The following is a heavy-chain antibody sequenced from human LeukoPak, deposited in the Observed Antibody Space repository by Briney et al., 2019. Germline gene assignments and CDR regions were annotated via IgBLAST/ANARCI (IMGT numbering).Heavy chain of an antibody. D-gene: IGHD4/OR15-4a*01. J-gene: IGHJ3*02. CDR2: IYPGDSDT. V-gene: IGHV5-51*01. Sequence: GESLKISCKGSGYSFTSYWIGWVRQMPGKGLEWMGIIYPGDSDTRYSPSFQGQVTISADKSISTAYLQWSSLKASDTAMYYCARQSMAITDAFDIWGQGTMVTVSS. CDR3: ARQSMAITDAFDI. CDR1: GYSFTSYW.